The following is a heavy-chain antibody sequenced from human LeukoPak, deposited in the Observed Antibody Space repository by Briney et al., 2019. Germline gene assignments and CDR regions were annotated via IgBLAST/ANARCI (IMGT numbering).Heavy chain of an antibody. CDR1: GYSISSRYY. CDR3: ARADNIVGTTASDY. V-gene: IGHV4-38-2*01. D-gene: IGHD1-26*01. J-gene: IGHJ4*02. CDR2: MDHSGSK. Sequence: SETLSLTCAVSGYSISSRYYWGWIRQPPGKGLEWIGSMDHSGSKYHNPSLESRVTISVDTSKNQFSLKLNSVTAADTAVYYCARADNIVGTTASDYWGQGTLVTVSS.